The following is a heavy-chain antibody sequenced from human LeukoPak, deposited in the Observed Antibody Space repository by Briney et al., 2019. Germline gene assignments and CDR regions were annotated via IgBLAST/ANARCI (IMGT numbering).Heavy chain of an antibody. CDR2: INHSGST. CDR3: ARGGGPRATIGY. Sequence: SETLSLTCAVYGGSFSGYYWSWIRQPPGKGLEWIGEINHSGSTNYNPSLKSRVTISVDTSKNQFSLKLSSVTAADTAVYYCARGGGPRATIGYWGQGTLVTVSS. V-gene: IGHV4-34*01. J-gene: IGHJ4*02. CDR1: GGSFSGYY. D-gene: IGHD5-12*01.